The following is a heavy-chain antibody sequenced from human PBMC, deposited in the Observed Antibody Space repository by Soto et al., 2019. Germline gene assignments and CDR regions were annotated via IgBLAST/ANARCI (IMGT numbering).Heavy chain of an antibody. CDR2: IYYSGST. V-gene: IGHV4-39*01. Sequence: SETLSLTCTFSGCSISSYYWSWIRQPPGKGLEWIGSIYYSGSTYYNPSLKSRVTISVDTSKNQFSLKLSSVTAADTAVYYCARVDSSGYQPFDYWGQGTLVTVSS. CDR1: GCSISSYY. CDR3: ARVDSSGYQPFDY. J-gene: IGHJ4*02. D-gene: IGHD3-22*01.